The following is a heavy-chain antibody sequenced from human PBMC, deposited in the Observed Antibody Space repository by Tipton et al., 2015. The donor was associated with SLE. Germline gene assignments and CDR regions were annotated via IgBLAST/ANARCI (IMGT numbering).Heavy chain of an antibody. V-gene: IGHV1-2*06. Sequence: QVQLVQSGAEVKKPGASVKVSCKASGYIFSTCGLSWVRQAPGQGLEWMGRIHPYSGGTNYAQKFHGRATMTRDTSINTAYMELSSLRSDDTATYYCARDIGSTTIYGLDVWGQGATVTVSS. CDR3: ARDIGSTTIYGLDV. CDR2: IHPYSGGT. CDR1: GYIFSTCG. J-gene: IGHJ6*02. D-gene: IGHD1-1*01.